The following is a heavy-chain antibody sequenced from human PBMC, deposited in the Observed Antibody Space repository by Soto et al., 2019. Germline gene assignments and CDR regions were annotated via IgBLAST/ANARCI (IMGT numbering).Heavy chain of an antibody. CDR1: GYTFTGYY. J-gene: IGHJ4*02. CDR2: INPNSGGT. Sequence: ASVKVSCKASGYTFTGYYMHWVRQAPGQGLEWMGWINPNSGGTNYAQKFQGWVTMTRDTSISTAYMELSRLRSDDTAVYYCAREGRDGYNYGGFDYWGQGTLVTV. CDR3: AREGRDGYNYGGFDY. V-gene: IGHV1-2*04. D-gene: IGHD5-12*01.